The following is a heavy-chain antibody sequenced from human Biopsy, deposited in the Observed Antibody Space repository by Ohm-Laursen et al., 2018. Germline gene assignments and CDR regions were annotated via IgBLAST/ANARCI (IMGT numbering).Heavy chain of an antibody. CDR2: VYYSGTT. D-gene: IGHD2-2*01. CDR3: ARDVKRYCSGTSCYSGYFGMDV. J-gene: IGHJ6*02. Sequence: GTLSLTCTVSSGSISGYYWTWIRQAPGKGLEFIGYVYYSGTTNYNPSLKSRLTISVDTSKNQFSLNLNSVTAADTAVYFCARDVKRYCSGTSCYSGYFGMDVWGQGTTVTVS. V-gene: IGHV4-59*01. CDR1: SGSISGYY.